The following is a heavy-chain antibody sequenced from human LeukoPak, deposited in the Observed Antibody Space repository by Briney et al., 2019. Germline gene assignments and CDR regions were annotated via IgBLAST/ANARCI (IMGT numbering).Heavy chain of an antibody. CDR3: ARDTMVRGVIGY. V-gene: IGHV3-30*03. J-gene: IGHJ4*02. CDR1: GFTFSSYA. Sequence: GGSLRLSCAASGFTFSSYAMSWVRQAPGKGLEWVSFISFDGTDKYYADSVKGRFTVSRDNSKNTLYLQMNSLRVEDTAVYFCARDTMVRGVIGYWGQGTLVTVSS. CDR2: ISFDGTDK. D-gene: IGHD3-10*01.